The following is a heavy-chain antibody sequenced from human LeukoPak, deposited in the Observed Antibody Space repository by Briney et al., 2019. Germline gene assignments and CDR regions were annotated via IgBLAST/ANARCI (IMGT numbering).Heavy chain of an antibody. CDR2: IIPIFGTA. CDR1: GGTFSSYA. CDR3: ARDIVGATGGHFDY. Sequence: SVKVSCKASGGTFSSYAISWVRQAPGQGLEWMGGIIPIFGTANYAQKFQGRVTITADESTSTAYMELSSLRSEDTAVYYCARDIVGATGGHFDYWGQGTLVTVSS. V-gene: IGHV1-69*13. J-gene: IGHJ4*02. D-gene: IGHD1-26*01.